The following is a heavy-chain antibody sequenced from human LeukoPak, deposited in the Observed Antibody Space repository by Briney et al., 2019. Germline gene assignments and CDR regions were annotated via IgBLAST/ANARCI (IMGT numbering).Heavy chain of an antibody. Sequence: GGSLRLSCAASGFTVSSNYMSWVRQAPGKGLEWVSVIYSGGSTYYADSVKGRFTISRDNSKNTLYLQMNSLRAEDTAVYYCARERVVPAANYYYGMDVWGQGTTVTVSS. V-gene: IGHV3-53*01. J-gene: IGHJ6*02. CDR1: GFTVSSNY. CDR3: ARERVVPAANYYYGMDV. D-gene: IGHD2-2*01. CDR2: IYSGGST.